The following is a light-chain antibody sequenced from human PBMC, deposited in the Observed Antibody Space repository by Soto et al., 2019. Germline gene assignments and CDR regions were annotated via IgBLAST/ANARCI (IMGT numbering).Light chain of an antibody. CDR1: QTISSW. CDR3: QHYNRSSRT. Sequence: DIQMTQSPSTLSGSVGDRVTITCRASQTISSWLAWYQQKPGKAPKLLIYKASTLKSGVPSRFSGSGSGTEFTLTITSLQPDDFATYYCQHYNRSSRTFGRGTKVDIK. J-gene: IGKJ1*01. CDR2: KAS. V-gene: IGKV1-5*03.